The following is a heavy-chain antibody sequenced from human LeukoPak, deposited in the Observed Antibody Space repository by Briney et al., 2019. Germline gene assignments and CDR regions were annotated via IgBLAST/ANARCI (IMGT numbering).Heavy chain of an antibody. Sequence: GGSLRLSCAASGFTFSSYSMNWVRQAPGKGLEWASYISSSSSTIYYADSVKGRFTISRDNAKNSLYLQMNSLRDEDTAVYYCARVAYSYGVYYFDYWGQGTLVTVSS. CDR1: GFTFSSYS. V-gene: IGHV3-48*02. CDR3: ARVAYSYGVYYFDY. J-gene: IGHJ4*02. CDR2: ISSSSSTI. D-gene: IGHD5-18*01.